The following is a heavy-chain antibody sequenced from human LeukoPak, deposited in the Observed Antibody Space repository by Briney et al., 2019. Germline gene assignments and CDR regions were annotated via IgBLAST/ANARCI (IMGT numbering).Heavy chain of an antibody. J-gene: IGHJ4*02. D-gene: IGHD3-10*01. CDR2: IIPIFGTA. CDR1: GGTFSSYA. V-gene: IGHV1-69*05. CDR3: ARDLIVYGSGSYFDY. Sequence: SVKVSCKASGGTFSSYAISWVRQAPGQGLEWMGGIIPIFGTANYAQKFQGRVTITTDTSANTAYMELSSLRSEDTAVYFCARDLIVYGSGSYFDYWGQGTLVTVSS.